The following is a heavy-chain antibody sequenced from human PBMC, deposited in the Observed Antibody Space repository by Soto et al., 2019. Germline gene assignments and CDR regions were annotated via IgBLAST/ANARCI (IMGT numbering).Heavy chain of an antibody. Sequence: GKGLEWIGYIYYSGSTNYNPSLKSRVTISVDTSKNQFSLKLSSVTAADTAVYYCARSGYSSGWYELSGIDYWGQGTLVTVSS. D-gene: IGHD6-19*01. CDR3: ARSGYSSGWYELSGIDY. J-gene: IGHJ4*02. CDR2: IYYSGST. V-gene: IGHV4-59*01.